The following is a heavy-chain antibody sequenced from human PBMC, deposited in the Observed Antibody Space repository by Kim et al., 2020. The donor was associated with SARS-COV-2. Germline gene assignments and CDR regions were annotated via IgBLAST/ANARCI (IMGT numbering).Heavy chain of an antibody. V-gene: IGHV3-23*01. CDR1: GFTFSKYA. CDR3: ARDPGGYYGSGTYYFDY. CDR2: ISSNGGST. J-gene: IGHJ4*02. Sequence: GGSLRLSCAASGFTFSKYAMNWVRQAPGKGLEWVSTISSNGGSTYYADSVKGRFTISRDSSKNTLYLQMNSLRAEDTAVYYCARDPGGYYGSGTYYFDYWGQGSLVTVSS. D-gene: IGHD3-10*01.